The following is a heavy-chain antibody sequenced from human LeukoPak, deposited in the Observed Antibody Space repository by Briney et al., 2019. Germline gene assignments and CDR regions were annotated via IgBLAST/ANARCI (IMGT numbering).Heavy chain of an antibody. J-gene: IGHJ4*02. CDR3: TRHAYSSLFDF. V-gene: IGHV4-59*08. CDR1: GGSISGYY. D-gene: IGHD4-11*01. Sequence: ASETLSLTCTVSGGSISGYYWNWIRQPPGRGLEWIGYIYYTGSTNYNPSLKSRVSISVDMSKNQFSLKLSSVTAADTAVYYCTRHAYSSLFDFWGQGTLVTVSS. CDR2: IYYTGST.